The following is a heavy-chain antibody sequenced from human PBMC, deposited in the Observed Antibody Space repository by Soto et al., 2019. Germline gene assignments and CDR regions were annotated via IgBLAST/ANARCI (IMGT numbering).Heavy chain of an antibody. Sequence: SETLALTCAVYGGSFSGYDWSGIRQPPGKGLEWIGEINHSGSTNYNPSLKSRVTISVDTSKNQFSLKLSSVTAADTAVYYCARTYGSGSYYFDYWGQGTLVTVSS. D-gene: IGHD3-10*01. CDR1: GGSFSGYD. CDR3: ARTYGSGSYYFDY. CDR2: INHSGST. V-gene: IGHV4-34*01. J-gene: IGHJ4*02.